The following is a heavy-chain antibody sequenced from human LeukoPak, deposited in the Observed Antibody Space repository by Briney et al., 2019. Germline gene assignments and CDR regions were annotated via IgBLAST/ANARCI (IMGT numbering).Heavy chain of an antibody. CDR2: IKQDGSEK. V-gene: IGHV3-7*01. D-gene: IGHD3-22*01. Sequence: GRSLRLSCEASGFSFSPYWMSWVRQAPGKGLEWVANIKQDGSEKYYVDSVKGRFTISRDNAKNSLYLQMNSLRAEDTAVYYCAREGSSYVEGDAFDIWGRGTLVTVSS. J-gene: IGHJ3*02. CDR1: GFSFSPYW. CDR3: AREGSSYVEGDAFDI.